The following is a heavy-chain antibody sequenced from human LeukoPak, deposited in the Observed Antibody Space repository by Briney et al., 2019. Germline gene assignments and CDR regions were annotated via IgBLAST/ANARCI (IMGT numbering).Heavy chain of an antibody. CDR2: ISGSGGST. CDR1: GFTFSSYA. CDR3: ARDEVVPAATPYYYYGMDV. J-gene: IGHJ6*02. D-gene: IGHD2-2*01. V-gene: IGHV3-23*01. Sequence: GGSLRLSCAASGFTFSSYAMSWVRQAPGKGLEWVSAISGSGGSTYYADSVKGRFTISRDNSKNTLYLQMNSLRAEDTAVYYCARDEVVPAATPYYYYGMDVWGQGTTVTVSS.